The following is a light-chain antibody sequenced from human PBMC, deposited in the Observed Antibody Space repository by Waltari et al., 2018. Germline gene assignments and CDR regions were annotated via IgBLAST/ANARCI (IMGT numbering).Light chain of an antibody. V-gene: IGLV4-69*01. CDR2: LNGDGSH. CDR1: GGHINYA. CDR3: QTWATGGV. Sequence: QFVVTQSPSASASLGASVRLTCTLSGGHINYAIAWHQQRPEKGLRFLIKLNGDGSHTQGDGIPYRFSACSSGADYYLTISGLQSEDEADYYCQTWATGGVFGGGTKLTVL. J-gene: IGLJ3*02.